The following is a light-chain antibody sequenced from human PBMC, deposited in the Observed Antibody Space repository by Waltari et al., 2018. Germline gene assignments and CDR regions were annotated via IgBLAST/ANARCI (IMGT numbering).Light chain of an antibody. CDR1: SGHHTYP. Sequence: QLMLTQSPSASASLGASVKLTCTLSSGHHTYPIAWPQQQPEKGPRYLMTVNSDGSHSKGDGIPDRFSGSGSGAERYLTISSLHSEDETDYYCQTGGFGIWVFGGGTKLTVL. V-gene: IGLV4-69*01. CDR3: QTGGFGIWV. CDR2: VNSDGSH. J-gene: IGLJ3*02.